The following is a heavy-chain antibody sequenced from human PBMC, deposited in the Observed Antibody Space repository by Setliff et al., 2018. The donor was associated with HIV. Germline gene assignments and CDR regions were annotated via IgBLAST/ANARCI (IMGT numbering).Heavy chain of an antibody. CDR2: FDPEDGET. V-gene: IGHV1-24*01. J-gene: IGHJ6*03. Sequence: ASVKVSCKISGYTLTELSIHWVRQAPGKGLEWMANFDPEDGETFYAQKFQGRLTMTEDTSTDTAYMELSSLRSDDTAMYYCATWGGSPDGYFYYYMDVWGKGTTVTVSS. CDR3: ATWGGSPDGYFYYYMDV. CDR1: GYTLTELS. D-gene: IGHD1-26*01.